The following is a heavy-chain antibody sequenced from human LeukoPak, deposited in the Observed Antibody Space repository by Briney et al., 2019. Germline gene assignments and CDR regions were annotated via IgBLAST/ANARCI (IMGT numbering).Heavy chain of an antibody. CDR3: GRLHLVWSSGWYYDSSGYGYYFDY. CDR2: INHSGST. CDR1: GGSFSGYY. J-gene: IGHJ4*02. V-gene: IGHV4-34*01. Sequence: PSETLSLTCAVYGGSFSGYYWSWIRQPPGKGLEWIGEINHSGSTNYNPSPKSRVTISVDTSKNQFSLKLSPLTSAATAVCYGGRLHLVWSSGWYYDSSGYGYYFDYWGQGTLVTVSS. D-gene: IGHD3-22*01.